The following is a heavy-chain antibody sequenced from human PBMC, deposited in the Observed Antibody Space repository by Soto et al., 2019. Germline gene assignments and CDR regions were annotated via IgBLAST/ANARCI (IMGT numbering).Heavy chain of an antibody. D-gene: IGHD4-17*01. CDR3: ARGPMTTVTTWGDWYFDL. CDR2: IWYDGTNK. J-gene: IGHJ2*01. Sequence: QVQLVESGGGVVQPGRSLRLSCATSGFTFSSYGMHWVRQGPGKGLEWVAVIWYDGTNKYYADSVNGRFTISRDDSKNTLDLQMNSLGAEDTAVYYCARGPMTTVTTWGDWYFDLWGRGTLVTVSS. V-gene: IGHV3-33*01. CDR1: GFTFSSYG.